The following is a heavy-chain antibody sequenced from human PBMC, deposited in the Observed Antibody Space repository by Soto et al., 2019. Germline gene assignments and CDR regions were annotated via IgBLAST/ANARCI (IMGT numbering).Heavy chain of an antibody. Sequence: VRQAPGQGLEWMGWINPNSGGTNYAQKFQGWVTMTRDTSISTAYMELSRLRSDDTAVYYCARGIRARRFYDFWSAYSNRYYFDYWGQGTLVTVSS. J-gene: IGHJ4*02. CDR2: INPNSGGT. D-gene: IGHD3-3*01. V-gene: IGHV1-2*04. CDR3: ARGIRARRFYDFWSAYSNRYYFDY.